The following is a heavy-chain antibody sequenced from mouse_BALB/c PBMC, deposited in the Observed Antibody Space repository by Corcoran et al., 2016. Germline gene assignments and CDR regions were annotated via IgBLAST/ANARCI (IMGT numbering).Heavy chain of an antibody. CDR1: GYTFTSYV. CDR2: IYPYNDGT. CDR3: AREVPGGNPFDY. Sequence: EVQLQQSGPELVKPGASVKMSCKAFGYTFTSYVMHWVKQKPGQGLEWIGYIYPYNDGTKYNEKFKGKATLTSDKSSSAVYMEFSSLTSEDSAVYYCAREVPGGNPFDYWGQGTTLTVSS. J-gene: IGHJ2*01. V-gene: IGHV1S136*01. D-gene: IGHD2-1*01.